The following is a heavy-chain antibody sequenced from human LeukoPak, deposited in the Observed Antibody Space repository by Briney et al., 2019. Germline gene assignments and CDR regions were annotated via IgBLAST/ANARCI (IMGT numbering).Heavy chain of an antibody. D-gene: IGHD3-22*01. CDR1: GFPFSSYA. Sequence: GGSLRLSCAASGFPFSSYAMSWVRQAPGKGLEWVSLISNSGNHIYYADSVKGRFTISRDNSKNTLYLQMNSLRAEDTAVFYCGKTPHSGYGYLGPLEHWGQGTLVTVSS. V-gene: IGHV3-23*01. CDR2: ISNSGNHI. J-gene: IGHJ1*01. CDR3: GKTPHSGYGYLGPLEH.